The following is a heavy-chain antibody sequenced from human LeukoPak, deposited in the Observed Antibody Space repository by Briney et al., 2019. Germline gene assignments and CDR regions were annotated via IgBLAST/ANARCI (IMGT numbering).Heavy chain of an antibody. CDR3: ARFVRSRGVFDY. V-gene: IGHV1-2*02. Sequence: ASVKVSCKASGYTFTGYYMHWVRQAPGQRLEWMGWINPNSGGTNYAQKFQGRVTMTRDTSISTAYMELSRLRSDDTAVYYCARFVRSRGVFDYWGQGTLVTVSS. CDR1: GYTFTGYY. J-gene: IGHJ4*02. D-gene: IGHD2-21*01. CDR2: INPNSGGT.